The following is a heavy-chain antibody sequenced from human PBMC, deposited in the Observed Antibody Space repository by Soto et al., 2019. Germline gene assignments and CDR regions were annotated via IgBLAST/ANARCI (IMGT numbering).Heavy chain of an antibody. CDR3: ARDERNYGGDLGYFDF. CDR1: GYTFASYG. V-gene: IGHV1-18*01. D-gene: IGHD2-21*01. CDR2: SNAYISHT. J-gene: IGHJ4*02. Sequence: QVQLVQSGAEVKKPGASVKVSCETSGYTFASYGISWVRLAPGQGLEWVGWSNAYISHTNPAQKFQGRVTMTTDTFTSTAYMELRNLRSDDTAVYYCARDERNYGGDLGYFDFWGLGTLVTVSS.